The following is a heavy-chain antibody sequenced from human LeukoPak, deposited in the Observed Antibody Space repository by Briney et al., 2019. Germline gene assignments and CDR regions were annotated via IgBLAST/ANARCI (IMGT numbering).Heavy chain of an antibody. Sequence: PGGSLRLSCAASGFTFSTYWMHWGRQAPGKGLVWVSRINSDGSTKTYADPVKGRFTISRDNAQNTLYLQMNSLRVEDTAVYYCTRGGVDYWGQGTLVTVSS. CDR1: GFTFSTYW. V-gene: IGHV3-74*01. CDR3: TRGGVDY. J-gene: IGHJ4*02. CDR2: INSDGSTK.